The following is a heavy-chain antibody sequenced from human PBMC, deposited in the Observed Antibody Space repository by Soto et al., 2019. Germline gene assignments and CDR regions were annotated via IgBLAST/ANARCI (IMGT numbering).Heavy chain of an antibody. D-gene: IGHD6-19*01. Sequence: QVQLVESGGGVVQPGRSLRLSCAASGFTFSSYAMHWVRQAPGKGLEWVAVLSYDGSDKYYADSVKGRFTISRDNSKNTLYLQMNTLRAEDTAVYYCARAGALAGSICYYYGMDVWGQGTTVTVSS. CDR3: ARAGALAGSICYYYGMDV. CDR1: GFTFSSYA. V-gene: IGHV3-30-3*01. CDR2: LSYDGSDK. J-gene: IGHJ6*02.